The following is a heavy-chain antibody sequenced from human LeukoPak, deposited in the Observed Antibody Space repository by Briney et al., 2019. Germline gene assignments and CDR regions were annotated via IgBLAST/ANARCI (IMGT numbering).Heavy chain of an antibody. CDR1: GFTFSSYW. D-gene: IGHD6-13*01. J-gene: IGHJ4*02. Sequence: GGSLRLSCAASGFTFSSYWMSWVRQAPGKGLEWVANIKQDGSEKYYVDSVKGRFTISRDNAKNSLYLQMNSLRAEDTAVYYCARDGLSSWYLGDLDYWGQGTLVTVSS. V-gene: IGHV3-7*01. CDR3: ARDGLSSWYLGDLDY. CDR2: IKQDGSEK.